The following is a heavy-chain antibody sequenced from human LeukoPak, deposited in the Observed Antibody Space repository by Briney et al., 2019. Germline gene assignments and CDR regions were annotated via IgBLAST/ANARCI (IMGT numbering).Heavy chain of an antibody. J-gene: IGHJ5*02. CDR1: GYTFTSYG. V-gene: IGHV1-18*01. D-gene: IGHD1-7*01. CDR3: ARFGTTRSPSNWFDP. Sequence: ASVKASCKASGYTFTSYGISWVRQAPGQGLEWMGWISAYNGNTNYAQKLQGRVTMTTDTSTSTAYMELRSLRSDDTAVYYCARFGTTRSPSNWFDPWGQGTLVTVSS. CDR2: ISAYNGNT.